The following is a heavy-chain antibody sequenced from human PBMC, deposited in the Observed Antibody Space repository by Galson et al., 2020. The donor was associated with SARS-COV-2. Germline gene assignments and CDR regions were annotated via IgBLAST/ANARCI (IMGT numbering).Heavy chain of an antibody. CDR2: FYPGDSAA. CDR3: ARLFCSGGSCLTFFDC. J-gene: IGHJ4*02. CDR1: GYSFTTYW. V-gene: IGHV5-51*01. D-gene: IGHD2-15*01. Sequence: GESLKISFEGSGYSFTTYWIAWVRQVPGKGLEWMGIFYPGDSAARYSPSFQGQVTFSADKSFNTAYLQWSSLKASDTAIYYCARLFCSGGSCLTFFDCWGQGTLVTVSS.